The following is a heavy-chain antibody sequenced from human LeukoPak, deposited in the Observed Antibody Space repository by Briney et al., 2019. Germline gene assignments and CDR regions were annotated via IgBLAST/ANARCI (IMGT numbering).Heavy chain of an antibody. J-gene: IGHJ4*02. CDR2: INVGNGNT. CDR3: ARGGGFLEWLSLDY. V-gene: IGHV1-3*01. Sequence: ASVKVSCKASGYTFTSYAMHWVRQAPGQRLEWMGWINVGNGNTKYSQKFQGRVTITRDTSASTAYMELSSLRSEDTAVYYCARGGGFLEWLSLDYWGQGTLVTVSS. D-gene: IGHD3-3*01. CDR1: GYTFTSYA.